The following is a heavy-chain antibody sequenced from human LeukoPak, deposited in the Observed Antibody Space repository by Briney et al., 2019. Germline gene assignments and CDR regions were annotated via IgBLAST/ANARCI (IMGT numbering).Heavy chain of an antibody. Sequence: ASVKVSCKASGYTFTNYALNWVRQAPGQGLEWMGWINTNTGNSTYAQGFTGRFVFSLDTSVSTTYLQISSLKAEDTAVYYCAREGGVRGVIISSWFDPWGQGTLVTVSS. D-gene: IGHD3-10*01. CDR1: GYTFTNYA. CDR2: INTNTGNS. V-gene: IGHV7-4-1*02. CDR3: AREGGVRGVIISSWFDP. J-gene: IGHJ5*02.